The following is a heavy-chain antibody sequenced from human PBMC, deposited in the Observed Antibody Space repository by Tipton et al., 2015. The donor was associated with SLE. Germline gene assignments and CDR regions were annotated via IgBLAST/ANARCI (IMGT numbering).Heavy chain of an antibody. CDR1: GGSISSGSYF. D-gene: IGHD3-22*01. Sequence: LRLSCTVSGGSISSGSYFWSWFRQPAGKGLEWIGHIYTSGGTNYNPSLKSRVTISVDTSKNQYSLRLTSVTAADTAVYYCARQLTSGYYYEFGYWGQGMLVTVSS. V-gene: IGHV4-61*09. CDR3: ARQLTSGYYYEFGY. J-gene: IGHJ4*02. CDR2: IYTSGGT.